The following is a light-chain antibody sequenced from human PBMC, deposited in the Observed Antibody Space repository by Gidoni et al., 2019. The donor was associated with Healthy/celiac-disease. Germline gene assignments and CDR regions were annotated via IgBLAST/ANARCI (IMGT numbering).Light chain of an antibody. CDR3: QQSYSTPLT. Sequence: DIQMTQSPSSLSASVGDRVTITCRASQSISSYLNWYQQKPGKAPKLLIYAASSLQSGVPSRFSSSGSGKDFTLTISSLQPEDFATYYCQQSYSTPLTFGPGTKVDIK. J-gene: IGKJ3*01. CDR1: QSISSY. CDR2: AAS. V-gene: IGKV1-39*01.